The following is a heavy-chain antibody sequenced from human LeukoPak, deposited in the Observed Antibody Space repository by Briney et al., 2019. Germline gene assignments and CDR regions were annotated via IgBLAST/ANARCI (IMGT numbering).Heavy chain of an antibody. Sequence: GGSLRLSCAASGFTFSNAWMSWVRQAPGKGLEWVGRIKSKTDGGTTDYAAPVKGRFTISRDDSKNTLYLQTNSLKTEDTAVYYCTTSAYYDSSGYYFLPGGLDYWGQGTLVTVSS. CDR2: IKSKTDGGTT. D-gene: IGHD3-22*01. V-gene: IGHV3-15*01. CDR3: TTSAYYDSSGYYFLPGGLDY. J-gene: IGHJ4*02. CDR1: GFTFSNAW.